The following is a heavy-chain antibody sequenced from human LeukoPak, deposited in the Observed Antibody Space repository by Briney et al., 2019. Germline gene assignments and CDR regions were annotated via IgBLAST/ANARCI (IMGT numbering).Heavy chain of an antibody. V-gene: IGHV1-18*01. CDR1: GYTFTSYG. CDR3: ARHYSSSWYEPDAFDI. CDR2: ISAYNGNT. Sequence: ASVKVSCKASGYTFTSYGISWVRQAPGQGLEWMGWISAYNGNTNYAQKLQGRVTMTTDTSTSTAYMELRSLRSDDTAVYYCARHYSSSWYEPDAFDIWGQGTMVTVSS. J-gene: IGHJ3*02. D-gene: IGHD6-13*01.